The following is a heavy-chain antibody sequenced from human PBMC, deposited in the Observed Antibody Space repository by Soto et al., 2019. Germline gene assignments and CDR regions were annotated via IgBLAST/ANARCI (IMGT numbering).Heavy chain of an antibody. J-gene: IGHJ6*03. Sequence: SETLSLTCAVYGGSFSGYYWSWIRQPPGKGLEWFGEIHHSGSTTYNPSVKSRVTISVDTSKNQLSLKLISVTAAATDVYYCARGPFYYYYMDVWGKGTTVTVSS. D-gene: IGHD3-16*01. CDR2: IHHSGST. CDR3: ARGPFYYYYMDV. CDR1: GGSFSGYY. V-gene: IGHV4-34*01.